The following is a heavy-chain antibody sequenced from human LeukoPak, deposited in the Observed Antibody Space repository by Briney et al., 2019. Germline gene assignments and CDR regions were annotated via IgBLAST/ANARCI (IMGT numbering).Heavy chain of an antibody. V-gene: IGHV3-30*02. CDR2: IRYDGSNK. CDR1: GFTFINYG. CDR3: AKDHCSSTSCYYFDY. Sequence: GGSLRLSCAASGFTFINYGMHWVRQAPGKGLEWVAFIRYDGSNKYYADSVKGRFTISRDNSLYLQMNSLRAEDTAVYYCAKDHCSSTSCYYFDYWGQGTLVTVSS. D-gene: IGHD2-2*01. J-gene: IGHJ4*02.